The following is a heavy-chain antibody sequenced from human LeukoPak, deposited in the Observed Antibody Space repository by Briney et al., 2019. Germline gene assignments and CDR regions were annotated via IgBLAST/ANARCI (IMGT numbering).Heavy chain of an antibody. V-gene: IGHV6-1*01. J-gene: IGHJ3*02. CDR2: TYYRSKWYN. CDR1: GDRVSNNIAA. Sequence: SQTLSLTCAISGDRVSNNIAAWTWIRQSPSRGLEWLGRTYYRSKWYNDYAVSVRGRITVNPDTSKNQFSLQLNSVTPEDTAVHYCTREDRDTFDIWGQGTVVTVSS. CDR3: TREDRDTFDI.